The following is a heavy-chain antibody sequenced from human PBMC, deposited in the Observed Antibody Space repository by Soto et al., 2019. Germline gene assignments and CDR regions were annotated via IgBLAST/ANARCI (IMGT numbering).Heavy chain of an antibody. Sequence: PGGSLRLSCAASGFTFRSYAMSWARQAPGKGLEWVSSLLRSGSSTYYADSVKGRFTISSDISANSLYLQMDSLRAEDTAVYYCAKDAVSGDGVWLLDSWGQGTVVTVSS. J-gene: IGHJ5*02. CDR1: GFTFRSYA. CDR2: LLRSGSST. CDR3: AKDAVSGDGVWLLDS. V-gene: IGHV3-23*01. D-gene: IGHD4-17*01.